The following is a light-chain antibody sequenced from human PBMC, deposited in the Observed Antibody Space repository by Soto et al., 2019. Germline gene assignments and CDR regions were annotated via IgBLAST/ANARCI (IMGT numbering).Light chain of an antibody. CDR2: DAS. J-gene: IGKJ5*01. Sequence: IMLTQSPATLSLSPVERATLSCRASQSVSSYLAWFQQKPGQAPRLLVYDASNRATGIPARFSGSGSGTDFTLTISSLEPEDFAVYYCQHRSNWPPITFGQGTRLEI. CDR3: QHRSNWPPIT. V-gene: IGKV3-11*01. CDR1: QSVSSY.